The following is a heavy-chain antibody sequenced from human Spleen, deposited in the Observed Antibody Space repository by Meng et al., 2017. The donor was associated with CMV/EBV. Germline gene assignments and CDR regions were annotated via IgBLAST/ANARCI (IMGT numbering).Heavy chain of an antibody. CDR3: ARVALGYCSSTSCRYYYYGMDV. J-gene: IGHJ6*02. CDR2: ISYDGSNK. D-gene: IGHD2-2*01. CDR1: GFTFSSYA. Sequence: GGSLRLSCAASGFTFSSYAMHWVRPAPGKGLEWVAVISYDGSNKYYADSVKGRFTISRDNSKNTLYLQMNSLRAEDTAVYYCARVALGYCSSTSCRYYYYGMDVWGQGTTVTVSS. V-gene: IGHV3-30-3*01.